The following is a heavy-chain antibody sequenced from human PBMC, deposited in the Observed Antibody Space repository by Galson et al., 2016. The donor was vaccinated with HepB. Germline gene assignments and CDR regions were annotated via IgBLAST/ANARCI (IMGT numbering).Heavy chain of an antibody. Sequence: SVKVSCKASGYTFSNFGISWVRQAPGQGLEWMGWISAYNGNINYAQKFQGRVTVTIDTSTSTAYMELRTLRPDDTAVYYCARDLVRWEPHPIGLDVWGQGTTVTVSS. CDR1: GYTFSNFG. D-gene: IGHD1-26*01. J-gene: IGHJ6*02. V-gene: IGHV1-18*01. CDR3: ARDLVRWEPHPIGLDV. CDR2: ISAYNGNI.